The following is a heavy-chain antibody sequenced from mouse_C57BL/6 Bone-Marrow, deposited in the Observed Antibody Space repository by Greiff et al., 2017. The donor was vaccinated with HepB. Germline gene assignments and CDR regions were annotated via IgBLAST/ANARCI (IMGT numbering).Heavy chain of an antibody. CDR1: GFTFSDFY. Sequence: EVQLVESGGGLVQSGRSLRLSCATSGFTFSDFYMEWVRQAPGKGLEWIAASRNKANDYTTEYSASVKGRFIVSRDTSQSILYLQMNALRAEDTAIYYCARDAAGYDYDGYYAMDYWGQGTSVTVSS. V-gene: IGHV7-1*01. D-gene: IGHD2-4*01. CDR3: ARDAAGYDYDGYYAMDY. J-gene: IGHJ4*01. CDR2: SRNKANDYTT.